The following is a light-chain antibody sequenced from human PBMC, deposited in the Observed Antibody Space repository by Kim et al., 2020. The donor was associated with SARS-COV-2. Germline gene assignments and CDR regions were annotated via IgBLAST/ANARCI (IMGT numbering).Light chain of an antibody. CDR3: QQSYDFPRT. V-gene: IGKV1-39*01. Sequence: ESEGDRVPITCRASQIVSGWLNWYQQKPGKAPHLLIYRTSILQSEVPPRFSGSASGTDFTLTIDSLQPEDFATYYCQQSYDFPRTFGQGTKVDIK. CDR2: RTS. CDR1: QIVSGW. J-gene: IGKJ1*01.